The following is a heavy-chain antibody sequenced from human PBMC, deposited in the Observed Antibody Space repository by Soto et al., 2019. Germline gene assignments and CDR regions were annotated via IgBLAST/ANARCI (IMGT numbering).Heavy chain of an antibody. J-gene: IGHJ6*02. Sequence: SLRLSCAASGFTFSSYGMHWVRQAPGKGLEWVAVIWYDGSNKYYADSVKGRFTISRDNSKNTLYLQMNSLRAEDTAVYYCAKDRLIVEASIMGMDVWGQGTTVTVSS. CDR2: IWYDGSNK. V-gene: IGHV3-33*06. CDR3: AKDRLIVEASIMGMDV. D-gene: IGHD2-15*01. CDR1: GFTFSSYG.